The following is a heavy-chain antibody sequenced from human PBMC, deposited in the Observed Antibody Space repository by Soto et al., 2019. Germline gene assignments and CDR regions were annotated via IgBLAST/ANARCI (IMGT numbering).Heavy chain of an antibody. CDR1: GGCISSGDYD. V-gene: IGHV4-30-4*01. CDR3: ARIQVEMATAGVNWFDP. CDR2: IYYSGST. D-gene: IGHD5-12*01. J-gene: IGHJ5*02. Sequence: SETLSLTGTVSGGCISSGDYDWSGIRQPPGRGLEWIGYIYYSGSTYYNPSLKSRVTISVDTSKNQFSLKLSSVTAADTAVYYCARIQVEMATAGVNWFDPWGQGTLVTVSS.